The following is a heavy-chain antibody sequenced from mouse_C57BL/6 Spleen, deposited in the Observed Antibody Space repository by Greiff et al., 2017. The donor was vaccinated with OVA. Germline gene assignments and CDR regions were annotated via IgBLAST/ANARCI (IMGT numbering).Heavy chain of an antibody. CDR3: GRGSRSYYFDY. Sequence: QVQLQQPGAELVRPGSSVKLSCKASGYTFTSYWMDWVKQRPGQGLEWIGNIDPSDSETNYNQKFKGKATLTVDKSSSTAYMQLSSLTSEDSAVYYGGRGSRSYYFDYWGQGTTLTVSS. V-gene: IGHV1-61*01. CDR1: GYTFTSYW. J-gene: IGHJ2*01. CDR2: IDPSDSET.